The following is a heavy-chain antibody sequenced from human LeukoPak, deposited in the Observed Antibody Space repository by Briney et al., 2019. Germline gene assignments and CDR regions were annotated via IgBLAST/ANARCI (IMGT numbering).Heavy chain of an antibody. CDR3: TRSLGVVIHGGMDV. CDR2: IYYTGST. V-gene: IGHV4-59*01. Sequence: SETLSLTCTVSGGSISSYHWSWIRQPPGKGLEWIGHIYYTGSTIYNPSLKSRVTISLDTSKNQFSLKLSSVTAADTAVYYCTRSLGVVIHGGMDVWGQGTTVTVSS. J-gene: IGHJ6*02. CDR1: GGSISSYH. D-gene: IGHD3-3*01.